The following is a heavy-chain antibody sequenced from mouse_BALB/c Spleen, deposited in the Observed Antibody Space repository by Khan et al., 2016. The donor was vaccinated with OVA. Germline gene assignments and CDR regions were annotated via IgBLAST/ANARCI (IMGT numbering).Heavy chain of an antibody. D-gene: IGHD2-4*01. CDR1: GYSITSEYA. J-gene: IGHJ3*01. V-gene: IGHV3-2*02. Sequence: VQLKQSGPGLVKPSQSLSLTCTVTGYSITSEYAWNWIRQFPGNKLEWMGYINYSGNTRFNPSPKGRTSITRDTSKNQFFLQLNSVTTEDTATYYCARKDYYDYDPFPYWGQGTLVTVSA. CDR2: INYSGNT. CDR3: ARKDYYDYDPFPY.